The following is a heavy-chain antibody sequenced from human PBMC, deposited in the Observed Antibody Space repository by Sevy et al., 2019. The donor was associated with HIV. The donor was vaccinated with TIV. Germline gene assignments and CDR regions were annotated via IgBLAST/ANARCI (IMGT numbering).Heavy chain of an antibody. J-gene: IGHJ4*02. CDR2: ISGSGGST. V-gene: IGHV3-23*01. D-gene: IGHD3-10*01. CDR1: GFTFSSYA. CDR3: AKDPIPYYYGSGSYAAFDY. Sequence: GGSLRLSCAASGFTFSSYAMSWVRQAPGKGLEWVSAISGSGGSTYYADSVKGRFTISRDNSKNTLYLRMNSLRAEDTAVYYCAKDPIPYYYGSGSYAAFDYWDQGTLVTVSS.